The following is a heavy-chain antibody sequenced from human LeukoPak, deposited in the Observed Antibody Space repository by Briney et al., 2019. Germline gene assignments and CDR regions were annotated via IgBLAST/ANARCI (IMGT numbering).Heavy chain of an antibody. CDR2: INQGGSEI. CDR3: ATFAGVVPGGLLL. Sequence: GGSLRLSSAASGFTFSNYWMSWVRQAPGKGLEWLANINQGGSEIYYVDSVKGRFTISRDNGKNSLYLQINSLRAEDTAVYYCATFAGVVPGGLLLWGKGTTIIVSS. D-gene: IGHD2-2*01. J-gene: IGHJ6*04. V-gene: IGHV3-7*01. CDR1: GFTFSNYW.